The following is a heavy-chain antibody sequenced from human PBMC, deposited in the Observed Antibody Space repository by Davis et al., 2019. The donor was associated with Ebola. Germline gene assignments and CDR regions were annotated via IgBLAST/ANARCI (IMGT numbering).Heavy chain of an antibody. D-gene: IGHD2-2*01. CDR1: GFTFKDYA. CDR3: AKGRYQLLLSPGMDV. Sequence: GGSLRLSCAASGFTFKDYAMHWVRQPPGKALEWVSLISGDGSDTYIAESLKGRFTISRDNSKNSLYLQMNSLRAEDTALYYCAKGRYQLLLSPGMDVWGQGTTVTVSS. CDR2: ISGDGSDT. V-gene: IGHV3-43*02. J-gene: IGHJ6*02.